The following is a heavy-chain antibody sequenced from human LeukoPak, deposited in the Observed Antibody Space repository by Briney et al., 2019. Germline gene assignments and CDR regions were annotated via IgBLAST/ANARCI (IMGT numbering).Heavy chain of an antibody. V-gene: IGHV1-69*13. D-gene: IGHD4-11*01. CDR2: IIPIFGTA. CDR1: GGTFSSYA. J-gene: IGHJ5*02. CDR3: ARDRRSNTRWFDP. Sequence: SVKVSCKASGGTFSSYAISWVRQAPGRGLEWMGGIIPIFGTANYAQKFQGRVTITADESTSTAYMELSSLRSEDTAVYYCARDRRSNTRWFDPWGQGTLVTVSS.